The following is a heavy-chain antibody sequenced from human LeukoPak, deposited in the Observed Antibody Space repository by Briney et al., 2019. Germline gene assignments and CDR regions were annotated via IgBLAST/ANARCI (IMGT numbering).Heavy chain of an antibody. CDR1: AFTFSNAW. CDR3: SAGVGFSHFDY. Sequence: PGVALRLSCAASAFTFSNAWMSWVRQAPGEGLEWGGRIKRKTDFGTRDFAAPVKCRFTLSRDDSKNSLYLQMSSLKTEDTAVYYCSAGVGFSHFDYWGQGTLVTVPT. J-gene: IGHJ4*02. D-gene: IGHD2-15*01. CDR2: IKRKTDFGTR. V-gene: IGHV3-15*01.